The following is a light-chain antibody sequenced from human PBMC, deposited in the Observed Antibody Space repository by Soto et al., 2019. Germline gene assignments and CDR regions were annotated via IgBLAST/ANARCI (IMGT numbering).Light chain of an antibody. Sequence: QSALAQPASVSGSPGQSITISCAGSSRDIGGYDFVSWYQQHPGEVPKLIIFDVSDRPSGVSDRFSGSKSGDTASLIISGLQVEDEADYYCSSFSNSDTPYVFGTGTQLTVL. V-gene: IGLV2-14*03. CDR3: SSFSNSDTPYV. CDR2: DVS. CDR1: SRDIGGYDF. J-gene: IGLJ1*01.